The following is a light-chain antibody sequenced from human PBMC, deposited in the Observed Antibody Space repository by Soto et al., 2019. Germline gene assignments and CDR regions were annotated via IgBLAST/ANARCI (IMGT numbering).Light chain of an antibody. Sequence: EIVMTQSPATLSESPGERATLSCRASQSISNNLAWYQQKPGQAPRLLIYGASTRATGIPVRFSGSGSGTEFTLTISSLQSEDFAIYYCQQYNNWPRAFGQGTKLEIK. CDR1: QSISNN. CDR3: QQYNNWPRA. V-gene: IGKV3-15*01. CDR2: GAS. J-gene: IGKJ1*01.